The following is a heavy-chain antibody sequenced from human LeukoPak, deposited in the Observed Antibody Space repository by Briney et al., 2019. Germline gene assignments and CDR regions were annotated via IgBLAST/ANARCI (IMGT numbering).Heavy chain of an antibody. CDR3: ARDRYYYDSSGYGNFDY. J-gene: IGHJ4*02. CDR1: GGSIISYY. V-gene: IGHV4-59*12. D-gene: IGHD3-22*01. CDR2: IYYTGST. Sequence: PSETLSLTCSVSGGSIISYYWSWIRQPPGKGLEWIGYIYYTGSTNSNPSLKSRVTISVDTSKNQFSLKLSSVTAADTAVYYCARDRYYYDSSGYGNFDYWGQGTLVTVSS.